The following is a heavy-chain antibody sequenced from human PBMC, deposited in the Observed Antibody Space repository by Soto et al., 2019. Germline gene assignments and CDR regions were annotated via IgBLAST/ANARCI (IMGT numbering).Heavy chain of an antibody. CDR3: ARDPSQYCSGGSCYSLDY. V-gene: IGHV1-69*01. Sequence: QVQLVQSGAEVKKPGSSVKVSCKASGGTFSSYAISWVRQAPGQGLEWMGGIIPIFGTANYAQKFQGRVTITADESTSTAYMDLSSLRSEDTAVYYCARDPSQYCSGGSCYSLDYWGQGTLVTVSS. D-gene: IGHD2-15*01. CDR1: GGTFSSYA. CDR2: IIPIFGTA. J-gene: IGHJ4*02.